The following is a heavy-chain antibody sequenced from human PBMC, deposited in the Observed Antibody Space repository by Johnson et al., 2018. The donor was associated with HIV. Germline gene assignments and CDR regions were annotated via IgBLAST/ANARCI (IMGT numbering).Heavy chain of an antibody. Sequence: VQLVESGGGVVQPGRSLRLSCAASGFTFSDHYMDWVRQAPGQGLEWVANIKQDGREQYYVDSVKGRFTISRDNAKNSLYLQMNSLRAEDTAVYYCARARDYNFWSPATDIWGQGTMVTVSS. D-gene: IGHD3-3*01. CDR3: ARARDYNFWSPATDI. CDR1: GFTFSDHY. CDR2: IKQDGREQ. J-gene: IGHJ3*02. V-gene: IGHV3-7*01.